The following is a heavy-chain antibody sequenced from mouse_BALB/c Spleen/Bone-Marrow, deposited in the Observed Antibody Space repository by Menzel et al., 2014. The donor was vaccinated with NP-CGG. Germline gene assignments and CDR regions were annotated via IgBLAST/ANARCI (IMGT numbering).Heavy chain of an antibody. CDR3: ARNWDYFDS. Sequence: EVMLVESGGGLEQPGGSMKLSCVASGFTFSNYWMNWVRQSPEKGLEWVAEIRLKSNNYAPHYAESVKGRFTISRDDYKSSVYLQMNNLRAEDTGIYYCARNWDYFDSWGQGPTLTVSS. D-gene: IGHD4-1*01. CDR1: GFTFSNYW. J-gene: IGHJ2*01. V-gene: IGHV6-6*02. CDR2: IRLKSNNYAP.